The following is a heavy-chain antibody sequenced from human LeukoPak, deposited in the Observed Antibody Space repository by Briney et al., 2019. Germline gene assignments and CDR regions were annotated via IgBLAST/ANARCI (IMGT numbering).Heavy chain of an antibody. CDR2: INPSGGST. J-gene: IGHJ4*02. CDR1: GYTFTSYH. Sequence: ASVKVSCKASGYTFTSYHIYWVRQAPGQGLEWMGIINPSGGSTGYAQKFQGRVTMTRDTSTNTVYMELRSLRSEDTAVYYCARARLEWLSSSWVDYWGQGTLDTVSS. D-gene: IGHD3-3*01. V-gene: IGHV1-46*01. CDR3: ARARLEWLSSSWVDY.